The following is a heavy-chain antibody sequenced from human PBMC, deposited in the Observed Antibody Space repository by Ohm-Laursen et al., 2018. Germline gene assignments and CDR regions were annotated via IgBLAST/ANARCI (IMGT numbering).Heavy chain of an antibody. D-gene: IGHD6-6*01. CDR2: IWHDGSRK. V-gene: IGHV3-33*01. J-gene: IGHJ4*02. CDR1: GLIFGDYG. Sequence: SLRLSCTASGLIFGDYGMRWVRQGPGKGLEWVAGIWHDGSRKFHADSVKGRFTISRDNSKNTLYLQMNSLRAEDTAVYYCARDISSYYFDYWGQGTLVTVSS. CDR3: ARDISSYYFDY.